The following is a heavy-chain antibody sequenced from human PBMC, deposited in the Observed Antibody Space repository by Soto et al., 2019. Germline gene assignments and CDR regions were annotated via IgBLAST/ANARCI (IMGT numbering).Heavy chain of an antibody. Sequence: QVQLQESGPGLVKPSETLSLTCTVSGGSISSYYWSWIRQPAGKGLEWIGRIYTSGSTNYNPSLKSRVTMSVDTSKNQFSLKLSSVTAADTAVYYCARVVVVAATYYGDYAWFDPWGQGTLVTGSS. J-gene: IGHJ5*02. CDR2: IYTSGST. V-gene: IGHV4-4*07. CDR3: ARVVVVAATYYGDYAWFDP. CDR1: GGSISSYY. D-gene: IGHD2-15*01.